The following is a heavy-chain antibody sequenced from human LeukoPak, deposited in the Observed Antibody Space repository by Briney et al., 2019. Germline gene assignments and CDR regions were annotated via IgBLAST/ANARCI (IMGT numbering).Heavy chain of an antibody. CDR1: GYTFTGYY. J-gene: IGHJ6*03. Sequence: ASVKVSCKASGYTFTGYYMRWVRQAPGQGLEWMGWINPNSGGTNYAQKFQGRVTMTRDTSISTAYMELSRLRSDDTVVYYCARGRAAGTPDYMDVWGKGTTVTISS. CDR2: INPNSGGT. V-gene: IGHV1-2*02. D-gene: IGHD6-13*01. CDR3: ARGRAAGTPDYMDV.